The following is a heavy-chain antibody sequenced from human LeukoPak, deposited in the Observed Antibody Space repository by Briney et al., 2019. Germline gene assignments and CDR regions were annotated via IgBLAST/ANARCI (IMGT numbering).Heavy chain of an antibody. CDR3: ARGGGYSYGSKFDY. CDR2: ISYDGSNK. J-gene: IGHJ4*02. V-gene: IGHV3-30*03. D-gene: IGHD5-18*01. CDR1: GFTFSNAW. Sequence: GGSLRLSCAASGFTFSNAWMSWVRQAPGKGLEWVAVISYDGSNKYYADSVKGRFTISRDNSKNTLYLQMNSLRAEDTAVYYCARGGGYSYGSKFDYWGQGTLVTVSS.